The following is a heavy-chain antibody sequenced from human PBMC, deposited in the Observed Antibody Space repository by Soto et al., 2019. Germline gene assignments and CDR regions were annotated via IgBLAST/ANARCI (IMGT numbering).Heavy chain of an antibody. J-gene: IGHJ6*02. Sequence: SETLSLTCTVSGGSISSYYWSWIRQPPGKGLEWIGYIYYSGSTNYNPSLKSRVTISVDTSKNQFSLKLSSVTAADTAVYYCARDVRDCSSTSCYKDYYYGMDVWGQGTTVTVSS. D-gene: IGHD2-2*02. CDR2: IYYSGST. CDR1: GGSISSYY. CDR3: ARDVRDCSSTSCYKDYYYGMDV. V-gene: IGHV4-59*01.